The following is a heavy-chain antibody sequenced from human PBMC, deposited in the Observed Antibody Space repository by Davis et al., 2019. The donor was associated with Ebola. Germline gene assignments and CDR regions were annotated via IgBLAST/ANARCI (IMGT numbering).Heavy chain of an antibody. CDR1: GFTSSSYW. V-gene: IGHV3-74*01. CDR3: ARDGVVPTAIIFDYGMDV. Sequence: PGGSLRLSCAASGFTSSSYWMHWVRHAPGKGLVWVSRINSDGSSTTYADSVKGRFTISRDNAKNTLYLQMNSLRAEDTAVYYCARDGVVPTAIIFDYGMDVWGQGTTVTVSS. CDR2: INSDGSST. D-gene: IGHD2-2*01. J-gene: IGHJ6*02.